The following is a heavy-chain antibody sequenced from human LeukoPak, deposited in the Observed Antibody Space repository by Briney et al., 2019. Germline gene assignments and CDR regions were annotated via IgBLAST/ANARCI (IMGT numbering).Heavy chain of an antibody. V-gene: IGHV3-30*18. CDR3: AKDRGSFLCSNTDCSLD. J-gene: IGHJ4*02. D-gene: IGHD2-2*01. CDR2: ISNNGNNK. Sequence: GRSLRLSCAASGFTFSSYGMHWVRQAPGKGLEWVGVISNNGNNKYYLDSVKGRFTFSRDNSKNTLYLEMNSLRAEDTAVYYCAKDRGSFLCSNTDCSLDWGQGTLVTVSS. CDR1: GFTFSSYG.